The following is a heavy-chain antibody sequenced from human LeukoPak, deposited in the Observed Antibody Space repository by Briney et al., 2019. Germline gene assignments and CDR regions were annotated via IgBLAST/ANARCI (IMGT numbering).Heavy chain of an antibody. V-gene: IGHV3-43*02. CDR1: GFTFDDYA. Sequence: GGSLRLSCAASGFTFDDYAMHWVRQAPGKGLEWVSLISGDGGSTYYADSVKGRFTISRDNAKNSLYLQLSSLRAEDTALYYCARYGVSLDYWGQGAQVTVSS. CDR2: ISGDGGST. D-gene: IGHD3-10*01. J-gene: IGHJ4*02. CDR3: ARYGVSLDY.